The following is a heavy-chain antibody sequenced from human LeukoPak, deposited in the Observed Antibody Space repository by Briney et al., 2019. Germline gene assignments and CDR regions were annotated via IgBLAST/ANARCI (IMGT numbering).Heavy chain of an antibody. Sequence: PGGSLRLSCAASGFTFSSYWMTWVRQAPGKGLEWVANIKQDGSLIYYVDSVKGRFTISRDNAKNSLYLQMNSLRAEDMAVYYCAKWELYSGFYYIDYWGQGTLATVSS. CDR1: GFTFSSYW. CDR3: AKWELYSGFYYIDY. V-gene: IGHV3-7*01. CDR2: IKQDGSLI. J-gene: IGHJ4*02. D-gene: IGHD1-26*01.